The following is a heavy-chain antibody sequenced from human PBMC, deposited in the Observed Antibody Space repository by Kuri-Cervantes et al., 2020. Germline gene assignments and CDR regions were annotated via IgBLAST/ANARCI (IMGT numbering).Heavy chain of an antibody. CDR3: ARDRYSGYDYRDYYYYGMDV. J-gene: IGHJ6*02. CDR2: IKQDGSEK. D-gene: IGHD5-12*01. CDR1: GFTFSSYA. V-gene: IGHV3-7*01. Sequence: GGSLRLSCAASGFTFSSYAMSWVRQAPGKGLEWVANIKQDGSEKYYVDSVKGRFTISRDNAKNSLYLQMNSLRAEDTAVYYCARDRYSGYDYRDYYYYGMDVWGQGTTVTVSS.